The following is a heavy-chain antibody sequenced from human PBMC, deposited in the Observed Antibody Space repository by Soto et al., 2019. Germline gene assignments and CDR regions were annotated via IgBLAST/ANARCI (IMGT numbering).Heavy chain of an antibody. D-gene: IGHD5-12*01. V-gene: IGHV5-51*01. CDR3: ARDSGYERYGMDV. CDR1: GYRSTTYW. J-gene: IGHJ6*02. CDR2: IYLGGSDT. Sequence: GESLKISCKASGYRSTTYWIGWVRQMPWKGLEWMGIIYLGGSDTRYSPSFQGQVTISADKSVSTAYLQWSSLKASDTAMYYCARDSGYERYGMDVWGQGTTVTVSS.